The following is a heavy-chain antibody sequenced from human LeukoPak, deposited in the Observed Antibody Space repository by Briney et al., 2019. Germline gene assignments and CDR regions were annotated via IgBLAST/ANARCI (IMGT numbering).Heavy chain of an antibody. V-gene: IGHV4-30-2*01. CDR2: IYHSGST. J-gene: IGHJ4*02. D-gene: IGHD6-6*01. Sequence: SETLSLTCTVSGGSISSGGYYWSWIRQPPGKGLEWIGYIYHSGSTYYNPSLKSRVTISVDRSKNQFSLKLSSVTAADTAVYYCARDEHSSSSYFDYWGQGTLVTVSS. CDR3: ARDEHSSSSYFDY. CDR1: GGSISSGGYY.